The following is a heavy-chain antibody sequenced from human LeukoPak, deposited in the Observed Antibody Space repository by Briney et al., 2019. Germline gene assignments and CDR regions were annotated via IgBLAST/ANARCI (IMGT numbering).Heavy chain of an antibody. CDR2: IIPIFGTA. J-gene: IGHJ6*03. V-gene: IGHV1-69*13. CDR1: GGTFSSYA. Sequence: RAASVKVSCKASGGTFSSYAISWERQAPGQGLEWMGGIIPIFGTANYAQKFQGRVTITADESTSTAYMELSSLRSEDTAVYYCARGSEVYSGNYYYYYMDVWGKGTTVTISS. D-gene: IGHD1-26*01. CDR3: ARGSEVYSGNYYYYYMDV.